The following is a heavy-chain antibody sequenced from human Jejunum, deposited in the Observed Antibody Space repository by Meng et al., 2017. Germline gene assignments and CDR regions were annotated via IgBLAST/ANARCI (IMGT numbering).Heavy chain of an antibody. CDR3: ARDIPPS. Sequence: EGHLVESGGVLVTPGGSLRLSCAASGFTFSSSWMHWVRQVPGKGLVWVSRIHSDGSTKSYADSVKGRFSISRDNGKNTLYLQMNSLRAEDTGVYYCARDIPPSWGQGTLVTVSS. V-gene: IGHV3-74*01. J-gene: IGHJ5*02. CDR1: GFTFSSSW. CDR2: IHSDGSTK.